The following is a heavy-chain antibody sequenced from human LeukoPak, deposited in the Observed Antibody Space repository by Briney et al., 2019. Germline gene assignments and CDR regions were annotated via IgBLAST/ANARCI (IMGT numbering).Heavy chain of an antibody. CDR1: VFTLSNPW. Sequence: RGSLRLSFPASVFTLSNPWMSWVRQAPGKGLEWVCRIQSKTDGGTTDYAAPVKRRLPISRDDPTNTLYLQMNTLKTEDTAVYYCTTDLDSSGWYYFDYWGQGTLVTVSS. V-gene: IGHV3-15*01. CDR2: IQSKTDGGTT. J-gene: IGHJ4*02. CDR3: TTDLDSSGWYYFDY. D-gene: IGHD6-19*01.